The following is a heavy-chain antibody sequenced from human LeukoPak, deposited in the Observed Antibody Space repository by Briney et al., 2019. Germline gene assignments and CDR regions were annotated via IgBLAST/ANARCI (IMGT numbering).Heavy chain of an antibody. CDR1: GGSFSGYY. D-gene: IGHD1-1*01. CDR2: INHSGST. CDR3: AGGAQPFDN. Sequence: SETLSLTCAVYGGSFSGYYWSWIRQPPGKGLEWIGEINHSGSTNYNPSLKSRVTISLDTSKNQFSLKLSSVTAADTAVYYCAGGAQPFDNWGQGTLVTVSS. V-gene: IGHV4-34*01. J-gene: IGHJ4*02.